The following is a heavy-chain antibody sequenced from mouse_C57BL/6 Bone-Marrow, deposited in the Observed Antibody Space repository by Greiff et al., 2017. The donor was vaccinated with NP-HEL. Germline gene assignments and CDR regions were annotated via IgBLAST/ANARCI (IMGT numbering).Heavy chain of an antibody. CDR3: TSLYPVGFAY. J-gene: IGHJ3*01. CDR2: ISSGGDYF. D-gene: IGHD5-1*01. CDR1: GFTFSSYA. V-gene: IGHV5-9-1*02. Sequence: EVKLMESGEGLVKPGGSLKLSCAASGFTFSSYAMSWVRQTPEKRLEWVAYISSGGDYFYYADTVKGRFTISRDNARNTLYLQMSSLKTEDTAMYYCTSLYPVGFAYWGQGTLVTVAA.